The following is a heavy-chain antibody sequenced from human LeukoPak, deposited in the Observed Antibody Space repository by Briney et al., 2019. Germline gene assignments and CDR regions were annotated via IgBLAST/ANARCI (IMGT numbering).Heavy chain of an antibody. CDR3: ARDRGSNYGVNPDY. V-gene: IGHV3-20*04. CDR2: INWNGGST. J-gene: IGHJ4*02. D-gene: IGHD4-17*01. Sequence: QAGGSLRLSCAASGFTFSSYAMGWVRQAPGKGLEWVSGINWNGGSTGYADSVKGRFNISRDNAKNSLYLQMNSLRAEDTAVYYCARDRGSNYGVNPDYWGQGTLVTVSS. CDR1: GFTFSSYA.